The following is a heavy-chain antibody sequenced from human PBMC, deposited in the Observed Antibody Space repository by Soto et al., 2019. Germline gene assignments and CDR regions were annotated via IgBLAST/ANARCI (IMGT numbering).Heavy chain of an antibody. J-gene: IGHJ4*02. V-gene: IGHV3-49*04. CDR2: ISSGGTA. D-gene: IGHD3-16*01. CDR3: SGHGGLSAS. CDR1: VFTFSSHA. Sequence: GGSLRLSCAASVFTFSSHAMSWVRQAPGKGLEWVSTISSGGTAEYAASVRGRFIVSREDSKRIVYLQMNSLKTEDTAVYYCSGHGGLSASWGPGTLVTVSS.